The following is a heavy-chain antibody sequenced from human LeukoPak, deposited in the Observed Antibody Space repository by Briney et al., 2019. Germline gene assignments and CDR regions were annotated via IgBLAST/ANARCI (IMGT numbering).Heavy chain of an antibody. Sequence: SETLSLTCAVYGGSFSGYYWSWIRQPPGKGLEWIGEINHSGSTNYNPSLKSRVTISVDTSKNQFSLKLSSVTAADTAVYYCASTSEMATITLDYWGQGTLVTVSS. V-gene: IGHV4-34*01. J-gene: IGHJ4*02. CDR2: INHSGST. D-gene: IGHD5-24*01. CDR3: ASTSEMATITLDY. CDR1: GGSFSGYY.